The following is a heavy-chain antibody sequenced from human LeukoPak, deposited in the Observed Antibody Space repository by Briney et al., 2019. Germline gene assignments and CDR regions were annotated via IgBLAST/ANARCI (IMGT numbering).Heavy chain of an antibody. J-gene: IGHJ4*02. CDR2: IKQDGSEK. V-gene: IGHV3-7*01. CDR3: ARGNGAPTYYDFWSGYPPLDY. CDR1: GFTFSSYW. Sequence: PGGSLRLSCAASGFTFSSYWMSWVRQAAGKGLEWVANIKQDGSEKYYVDSVKGRFTISRDNAKNSLYLQMNSLRAEDTAVYYCARGNGAPTYYDFWSGYPPLDYWGQGTLVTVSS. D-gene: IGHD3-3*01.